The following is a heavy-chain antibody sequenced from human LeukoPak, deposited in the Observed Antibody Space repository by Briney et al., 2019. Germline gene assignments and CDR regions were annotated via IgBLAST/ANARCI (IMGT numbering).Heavy chain of an antibody. CDR1: GGSISSYY. D-gene: IGHD6-6*01. J-gene: IGHJ4*02. CDR2: IYYSGST. CDR3: ARAMYSSSWYFDY. V-gene: IGHV4-59*01. Sequence: SETLSLTCTVSGGSISSYYWSWIRQPPGKGLEWIGYIYYSGSTNYNPSLKSRVTISVDTSKNQFSLKLSSVTAADTAVYYCARAMYSSSWYFDYWGQGTLVTVSS.